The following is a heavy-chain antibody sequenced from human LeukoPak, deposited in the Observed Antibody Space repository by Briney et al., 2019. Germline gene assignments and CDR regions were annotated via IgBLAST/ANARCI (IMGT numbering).Heavy chain of an antibody. V-gene: IGHV3-21*01. CDR3: ARIEGSGPLVGMDV. CDR2: ISSSSSYI. CDR1: GFTFSSYS. J-gene: IGHJ6*02. Sequence: GGSLRLSCAASGFTFSSYSMNWVRQAPGKRLEWVSSISSSSSYIYYADSVKGRFTISRDNAKNSLYLQMNSLRAEDTAVYYCARIEGSGPLVGMDVWGQGTTVTVSS. D-gene: IGHD6-19*01.